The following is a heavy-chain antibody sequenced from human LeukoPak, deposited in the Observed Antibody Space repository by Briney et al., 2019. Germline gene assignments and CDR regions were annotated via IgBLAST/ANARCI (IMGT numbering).Heavy chain of an antibody. V-gene: IGHV4-59*01. CDR1: GGSISSYY. J-gene: IGHJ4*02. CDR3: ARRGFGENFDY. D-gene: IGHD3-10*01. Sequence: SETLSLTCTVSGGSISSYYWSWIRQPPGKGLEWIGYIYYSGSTNYNPSLKSRVTISVDTSKNQSSLKLSSVTAADTAVYYCARRGFGENFDYWGQGTLVTVSS. CDR2: IYYSGST.